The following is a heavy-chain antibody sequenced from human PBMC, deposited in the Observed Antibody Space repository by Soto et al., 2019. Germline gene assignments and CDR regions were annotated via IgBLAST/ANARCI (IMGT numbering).Heavy chain of an antibody. CDR2: VKDDGTT. J-gene: IGHJ4*02. CDR1: GFTFSKYY. V-gene: IGHV3-74*01. D-gene: IGHD3-3*01. CDR3: TRTNDF. Sequence: VQLVESGGGLVQPGGSLRLSCAASGFTFSKYYMHWVRQAPGKGLVWVARVKDDGTTNYADSLKGRFTISRANSKNTIYLTMHSLRAEETAVYYCTRTNDFWGQGTLVTVSS.